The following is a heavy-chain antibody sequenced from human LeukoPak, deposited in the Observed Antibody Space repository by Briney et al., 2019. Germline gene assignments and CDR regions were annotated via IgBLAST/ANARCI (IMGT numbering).Heavy chain of an antibody. Sequence: GGSLRLSCAASGFTFSSYWMSWVRQAPGKGLEWVANIKQDGSEKYYVDSVKGRFTISRDNAKNSLYLQMNSLRAEDTAVYYCAREGPSYYYDSSGYYWSFGDYWGQGTLVTVS. D-gene: IGHD3-22*01. CDR3: AREGPSYYYDSSGYYWSFGDY. V-gene: IGHV3-7*01. J-gene: IGHJ4*02. CDR1: GFTFSSYW. CDR2: IKQDGSEK.